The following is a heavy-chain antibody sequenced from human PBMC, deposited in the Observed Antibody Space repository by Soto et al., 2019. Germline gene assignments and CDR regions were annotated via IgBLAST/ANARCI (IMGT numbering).Heavy chain of an antibody. Sequence: QLRVQESGPGLVKPSETLSITCNVSGDSITSGDYYWGWVRQPPGKGLEWIGSVLYGGSTYFNPSLESRVTISLDTSRNQFSLRLTSVTASDAAIYFCARHRRTVTNNYAYGFDVWGPGTTVTVSS. CDR1: GDSITSGDYY. CDR2: VLYGGST. V-gene: IGHV4-39*01. D-gene: IGHD4-17*01. CDR3: ARHRRTVTNNYAYGFDV. J-gene: IGHJ6*02.